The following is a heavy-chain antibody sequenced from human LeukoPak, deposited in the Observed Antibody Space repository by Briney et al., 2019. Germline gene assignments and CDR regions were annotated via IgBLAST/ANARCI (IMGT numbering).Heavy chain of an antibody. CDR1: GGSLSSYY. Sequence: ETLPHLCAVYGGSLSSYYRSWIRQSPGKGLEWIGEIDEFGRTKYNPSVKSRHSISLDTSKNQFSVRLSSVTAADSATYYCARPGYCSSTICCGFIDLWSKGTTVTVSS. CDR2: IDEFGRT. D-gene: IGHD2-2*01. J-gene: IGHJ6*04. V-gene: IGHV4-34*01. CDR3: ARPGYCSSTICCGFIDL.